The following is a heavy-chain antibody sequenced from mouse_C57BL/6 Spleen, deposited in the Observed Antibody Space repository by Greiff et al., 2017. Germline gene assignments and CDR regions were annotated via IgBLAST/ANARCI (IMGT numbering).Heavy chain of an antibody. Sequence: VQLQQSGAELARPGASVKMSCKASGYTFTSYTMHWVKQRPGQGLEWIGYINPSSGYTKYNQKFKDKATLTADQSSSTAYMQLSSLTSEDSAVYYCARGSYGSGPACAMDYWGQGTSVTVSS. CDR1: GYTFTSYT. CDR2: INPSSGYT. V-gene: IGHV1-4*01. D-gene: IGHD1-1*01. CDR3: ARGSYGSGPACAMDY. J-gene: IGHJ4*01.